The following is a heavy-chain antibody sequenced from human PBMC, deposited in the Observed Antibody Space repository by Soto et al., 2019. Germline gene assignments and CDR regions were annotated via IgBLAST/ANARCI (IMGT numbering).Heavy chain of an antibody. CDR3: ARQGEGFYQRQIDF. Sequence: GESLKISCKGSGFTFTSYWIAWVRQRPGKGPEWMGGVFPGDSDTRYSPSCQGQVIISADKSTSTAYLQWSSLKASDSAIYYCARQGEGFYQRQIDFWGQGTLVKVSS. CDR2: VFPGDSDT. D-gene: IGHD3-10*01. J-gene: IGHJ4*02. CDR1: GFTFTSYW. V-gene: IGHV5-51*01.